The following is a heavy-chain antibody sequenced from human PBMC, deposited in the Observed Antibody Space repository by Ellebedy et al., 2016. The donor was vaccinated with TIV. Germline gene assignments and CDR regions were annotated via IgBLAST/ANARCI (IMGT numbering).Heavy chain of an antibody. CDR1: GGSIKSDPYY. V-gene: IGHV4-39*07. Sequence: MPGGSLRLSCTVSGGSIKSDPYYWGWIRQPQGKGLEWVGSIYSSGLNFSSPSLKSRVTISVDTSTNQFSLSLSSVTAADTALYFCARILPVSYSTAFDIWGTGTMVTISS. CDR3: ARILPVSYSTAFDI. CDR2: IYSSGLN. D-gene: IGHD6-13*01. J-gene: IGHJ3*02.